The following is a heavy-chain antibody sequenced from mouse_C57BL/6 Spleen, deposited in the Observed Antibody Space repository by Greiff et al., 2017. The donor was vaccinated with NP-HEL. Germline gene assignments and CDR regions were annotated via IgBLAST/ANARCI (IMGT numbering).Heavy chain of an antibody. Sequence: EVQGVESGGGLVKPGGSLKLSCAASGFTFSDYGMHWVRQAPEKGLEWVAYISSGSSTIYYADTVKGRFTISRDNAKNTLFLQMTSLRSEDTAMYYCARDHYSNYVGFAYWGQGTLVTVSA. CDR2: ISSGSSTI. CDR1: GFTFSDYG. J-gene: IGHJ3*01. D-gene: IGHD2-5*01. V-gene: IGHV5-17*01. CDR3: ARDHYSNYVGFAY.